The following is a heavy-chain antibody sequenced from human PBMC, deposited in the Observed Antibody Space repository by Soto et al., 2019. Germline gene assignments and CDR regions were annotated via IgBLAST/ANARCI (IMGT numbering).Heavy chain of an antibody. Sequence: GGSLRLSCAASGFNFSDYAMNWVRQAPGMGLEWVGRIKSKTDGGTTDYAAPVKGRFTISRDDSKNTLYLQMNSLKTEDTAVYYCTVATLGYYYGMDVWGQGTTVTVSS. CDR1: GFNFSDYA. CDR2: IKSKTDGGTT. CDR3: TVATLGYYYGMDV. D-gene: IGHD5-12*01. J-gene: IGHJ6*02. V-gene: IGHV3-15*07.